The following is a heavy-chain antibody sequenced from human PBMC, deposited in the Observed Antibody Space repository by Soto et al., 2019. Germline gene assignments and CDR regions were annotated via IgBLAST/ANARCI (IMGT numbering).Heavy chain of an antibody. J-gene: IGHJ6*02. Sequence: SETLSLTCAVYGGSFSGYYWSWIRQPPGKGLEWIGEINHSGSTNYNPSLQSRVTISVDTSKNQFSLKLSSVTAADTAVYYCARPNGMDVWGQGTTVTVSS. CDR1: GGSFSGYY. V-gene: IGHV4-34*01. CDR3: ARPNGMDV. CDR2: INHSGST.